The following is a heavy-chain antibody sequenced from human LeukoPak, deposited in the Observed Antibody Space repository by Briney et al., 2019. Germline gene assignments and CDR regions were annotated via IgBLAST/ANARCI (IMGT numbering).Heavy chain of an antibody. V-gene: IGHV3-23*01. CDR2: ISGSGGST. D-gene: IGHD3-16*02. CDR1: GYTFSSYS. CDR3: AKGGLMITFGGVIVMPIDY. Sequence: PGGSLRLSCAASGYTFSSYSMNWVRQAPGKGLEWVSAISGSGGSTYYADSVKGRFTISRDNSKNTLYLQMNSLRAEDTAVYYCAKGGLMITFGGVIVMPIDYWGQGTLVTVSS. J-gene: IGHJ4*02.